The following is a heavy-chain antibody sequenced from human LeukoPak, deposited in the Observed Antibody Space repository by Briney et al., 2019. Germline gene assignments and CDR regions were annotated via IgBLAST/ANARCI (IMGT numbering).Heavy chain of an antibody. CDR1: GGTFSSYA. J-gene: IGHJ4*02. CDR2: IIPNSGGT. V-gene: IGHV1-2*02. CDR3: ARDYDSSGYYSPSFDY. D-gene: IGHD3-22*01. Sequence: ASVKVSCKASGGTFSSYAISWVRQAPGQGLEWMGGIIPNSGGTNYAQKFQGRVTMTRDTSISTAYMELSRLRSDDTAVYYCARDYDSSGYYSPSFDYWGQGTLVTVSS.